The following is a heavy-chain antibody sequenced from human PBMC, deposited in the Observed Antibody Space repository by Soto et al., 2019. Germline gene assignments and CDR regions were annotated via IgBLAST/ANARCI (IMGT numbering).Heavy chain of an antibody. CDR3: ARSNYDSSGYREYYFDY. Sequence: QVQLVQSGAEVKKPGSSVKVSCKASGGTFSSYAISWVRQAPGQGLEWMGGIIPIFGTANYAQKFQGRVTITADESTSKAYMELSSLRSEDTAVYYCARSNYDSSGYREYYFDYWGQGTLVTVSS. CDR2: IIPIFGTA. J-gene: IGHJ4*02. CDR1: GGTFSSYA. D-gene: IGHD3-22*01. V-gene: IGHV1-69*12.